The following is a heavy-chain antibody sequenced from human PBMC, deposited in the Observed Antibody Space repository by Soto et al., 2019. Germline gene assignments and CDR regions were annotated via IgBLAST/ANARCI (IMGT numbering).Heavy chain of an antibody. CDR3: VKVSTFYDILTGYYSTNFFDP. CDR2: ISSDGDIT. D-gene: IGHD3-9*01. Sequence: PGGSLRLSCSASGFTFSEYSMHWVRQAPGKGLQYVSTISSDGDITYYADSVKGRFTISRDNSKNTLYLQMNSLRPEDTAVYYCVKVSTFYDILTGYYSTNFFDPWGQGTLVNVSS. CDR1: GFTFSEYS. V-gene: IGHV3-64D*06. J-gene: IGHJ5*02.